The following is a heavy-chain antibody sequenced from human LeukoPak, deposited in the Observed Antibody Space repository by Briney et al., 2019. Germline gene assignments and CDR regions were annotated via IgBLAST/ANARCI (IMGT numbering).Heavy chain of an antibody. V-gene: IGHV4-4*02. CDR1: DDSIYTNKW. Sequence: PSGTLSLTCAVFDDSIYTNKWWSWVRQPPGKGLEWIGEIYHSGSTNYNPSLKSRVTISVDKSKNQFSLKLSSVTAADTAVYYCAVGGVYLRGGAEAFDIWGQGTMVTVSS. CDR3: AVGGVYLRGGAEAFDI. CDR2: IYHSGST. D-gene: IGHD3-10*01. J-gene: IGHJ3*02.